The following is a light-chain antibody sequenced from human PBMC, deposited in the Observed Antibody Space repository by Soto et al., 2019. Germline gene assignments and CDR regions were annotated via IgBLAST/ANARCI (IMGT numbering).Light chain of an antibody. CDR2: EVS. V-gene: IGLV2-14*01. J-gene: IGLJ1*01. CDR1: SSDVGGYNY. Sequence: QSALTQPASVSGSPGQSITISCTGTSSDVGGYNYVSWYQQHPGKTPKLMIYEVSNRPSGVSNRFSGSKSGNTASLTISGLLAEDEADYYCSSYTSRDTRVFGTGTKLTVL. CDR3: SSYTSRDTRV.